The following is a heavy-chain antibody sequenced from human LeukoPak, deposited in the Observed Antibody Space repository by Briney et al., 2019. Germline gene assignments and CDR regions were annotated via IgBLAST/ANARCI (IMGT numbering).Heavy chain of an antibody. CDR1: GFTVSSNY. J-gene: IGHJ6*02. D-gene: IGHD4-17*01. CDR3: ARAYGDKSFPLYYYYGMDV. CDR2: IYGGGNI. V-gene: IGHV3-53*01. Sequence: GGSLRLSCAASGFTVSSNYMNWVRQAPGKGLEWVSVIYGGGNIYYADSVKGRFTISRDNSKNTLYLQMNSLRAEDTAVYYCARAYGDKSFPLYYYYGMDVWGQGTTVTVSS.